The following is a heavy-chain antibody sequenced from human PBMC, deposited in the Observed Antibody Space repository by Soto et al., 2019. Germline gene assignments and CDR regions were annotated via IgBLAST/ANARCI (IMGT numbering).Heavy chain of an antibody. CDR2: INHSVST. J-gene: IGHJ6*02. CDR3: ARISYYDFWSGYFILDV. V-gene: IGHV4-34*01. CDR1: GGSFSGYY. Sequence: SETLSLTCAVYGGSFSGYYWSCIRQPPWKGLEWIGEINHSVSTNYNPSLKSRVTISVDTSKNQFSLKLSSVTAADTAVYYCARISYYDFWSGYFILDVWGQGTTVTVSS. D-gene: IGHD3-3*01.